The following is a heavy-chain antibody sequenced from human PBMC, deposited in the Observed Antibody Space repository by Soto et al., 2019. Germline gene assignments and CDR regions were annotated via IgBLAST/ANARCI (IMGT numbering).Heavy chain of an antibody. CDR3: ARPGGYSYGTGYFDY. CDR2: IYSGGST. D-gene: IGHD5-18*01. Sequence: GGSLRLSCAASGFTVSSNYMSWVRQAPGKGLEWVSVIYSGGSTYYADSVKGRFTISRDNSKNTLYLQMNSLRAEDTAVYYCARPGGYSYGTGYFDYWGQGTLVTVSS. J-gene: IGHJ4*02. CDR1: GFTVSSNY. V-gene: IGHV3-66*01.